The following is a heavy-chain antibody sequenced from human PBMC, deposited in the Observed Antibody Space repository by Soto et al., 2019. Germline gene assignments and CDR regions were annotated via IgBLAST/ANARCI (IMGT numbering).Heavy chain of an antibody. V-gene: IGHV3-23*01. Sequence: EVQLLESGGDLVQPGGSLRLSGEASGFTFSSYAMSWVRQAPGKGLEWVSTISGRGDDTYYTDSVKGRFTISRDNSKNTLYVHMNSLRAEDTAVYYCARAQPTYSSSYFDYWGQGTLVTVSS. D-gene: IGHD3-22*01. J-gene: IGHJ4*02. CDR3: ARAQPTYSSSYFDY. CDR2: ISGRGDDT. CDR1: GFTFSSYA.